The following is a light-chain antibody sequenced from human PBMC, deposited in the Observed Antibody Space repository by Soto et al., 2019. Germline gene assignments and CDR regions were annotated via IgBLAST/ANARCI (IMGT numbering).Light chain of an antibody. Sequence: VMTQSPATLSVSPGERATLSCRASQSVYRYLAWYQQKPGQAPRLLIYDASTRATGIPARFSGSGSGTEFTLTISTLQSEDFAVYYCQHHNNWPWTFGQGTKVEIK. CDR3: QHHNNWPWT. CDR2: DAS. V-gene: IGKV3-15*01. CDR1: QSVYRY. J-gene: IGKJ1*01.